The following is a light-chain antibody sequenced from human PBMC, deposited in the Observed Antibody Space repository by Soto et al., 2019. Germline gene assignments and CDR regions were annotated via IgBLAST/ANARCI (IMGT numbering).Light chain of an antibody. CDR2: EVS. Sequence: QSALTQPDSVSGSPGQSITISCTGTSSDVGGYNYVSWYQQHPDKAPKLMIYEVSNRPSGVSNRFSGSKSGNTASLTISGLQAEDEADYYCSSYTSSSTPYVFGTGTKVTVL. V-gene: IGLV2-14*01. CDR1: SSDVGGYNY. J-gene: IGLJ1*01. CDR3: SSYTSSSTPYV.